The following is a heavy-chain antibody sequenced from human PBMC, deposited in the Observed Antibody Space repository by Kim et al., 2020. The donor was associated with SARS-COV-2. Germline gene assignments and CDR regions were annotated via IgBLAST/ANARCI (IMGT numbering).Heavy chain of an antibody. CDR2: INPSGGHT. CDR1: GYTFTSQY. D-gene: IGHD3-16*02. CDR3: AKDADDYDYLWGSYRPRNFYYAMDV. V-gene: IGHV1-46*01. Sequence: ASVKVSCKASGYTFTSQYMYWVRQAPGQGLEWMGIINPSGGHTTYAQKFQGRVTMTRDTSTSTVYMELSSLKSDDTAVYYCAKDADDYDYLWGSYRPRNFYYAMDVWGQGTTVTVSS. J-gene: IGHJ6*02.